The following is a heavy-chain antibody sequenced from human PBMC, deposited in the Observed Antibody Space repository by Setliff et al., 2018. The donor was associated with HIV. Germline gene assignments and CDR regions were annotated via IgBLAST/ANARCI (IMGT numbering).Heavy chain of an antibody. J-gene: IGHJ6*03. CDR1: GYIFSSYA. Sequence: ASVKVSCKASGYIFSSYAFNWVRQAPGQGLEWMGWISAHNGNTNYAQKFQGRVTMTTDTSSSTAYMELRSLKSDDTAVYYCASHNRETADDLLTAYYNYYYYTDVWGKGTTVTVTS. D-gene: IGHD3-9*01. V-gene: IGHV1-18*01. CDR3: ASHNRETADDLLTAYYNYYYYTDV. CDR2: ISAHNGNT.